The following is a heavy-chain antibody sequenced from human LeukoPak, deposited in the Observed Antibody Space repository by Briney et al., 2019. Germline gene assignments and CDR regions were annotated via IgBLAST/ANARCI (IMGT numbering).Heavy chain of an antibody. V-gene: IGHV4-39*01. J-gene: IGHJ6*02. Sequence: SETLSLTCTVSGVSISSSSYYWGWIRQPPGKGLEWIGSIYYSGSTYYNPSLKSRVTISVDTSKNQFSLKLSSVTAADTAVYYRARRMYSSGWYPRYYYYGMDVWGQGTTVTVSS. CDR3: ARRMYSSGWYPRYYYYGMDV. CDR1: GVSISSSSYY. CDR2: IYYSGST. D-gene: IGHD6-19*01.